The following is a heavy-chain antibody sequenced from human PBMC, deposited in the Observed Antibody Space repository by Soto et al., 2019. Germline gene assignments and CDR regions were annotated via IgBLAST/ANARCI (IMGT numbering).Heavy chain of an antibody. CDR3: AKGGRGGTTHYYYYDGMDV. CDR2: ISGSGGST. J-gene: IGHJ6*02. Sequence: EVQLLESGGGLVQPGGSLRLSCAASGFTFSSYAMSWVRQAPGKGLEWVSAISGSGGSTYYADSVKGRFTISRDNSKNTLYRKMNSLRAADTAVYYCAKGGRGGTTHYYYYDGMDVWGQGTTVTVSS. D-gene: IGHD1-1*01. CDR1: GFTFSSYA. V-gene: IGHV3-23*01.